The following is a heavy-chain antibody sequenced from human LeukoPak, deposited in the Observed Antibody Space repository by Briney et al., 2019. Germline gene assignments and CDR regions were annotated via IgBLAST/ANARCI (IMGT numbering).Heavy chain of an antibody. CDR1: GFTFSSYG. J-gene: IGHJ4*02. V-gene: IGHV3-30*02. D-gene: IGHD5-12*01. CDR3: ARSAGGYSGYHEGWYFDY. CDR2: IRYDGSNK. Sequence: GGSLRLSCAASGFTFSSYGMHWVRQAPGKGLEWVAFIRYDGSNKYYADSVKGRFTISRDNSKNTLYLQMNSLRAEDTAVYYCARSAGGYSGYHEGWYFDYWGQGTLVTVSS.